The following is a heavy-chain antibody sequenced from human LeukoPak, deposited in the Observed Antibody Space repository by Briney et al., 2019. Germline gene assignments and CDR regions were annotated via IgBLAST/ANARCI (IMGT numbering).Heavy chain of an antibody. CDR2: INHSGST. D-gene: IGHD6-19*01. Sequence: SETLSLTCAVYGGSFSGYYWSWIRQPPGKGLEWIGEINHSGSTNYNPSLKSRVTISVDTSKNQFSLKLSSVTAADTAVYYCARGRSSGWFDYWGQGTLVTVSS. V-gene: IGHV4-34*01. J-gene: IGHJ4*02. CDR1: GGSFSGYY. CDR3: ARGRSSGWFDY.